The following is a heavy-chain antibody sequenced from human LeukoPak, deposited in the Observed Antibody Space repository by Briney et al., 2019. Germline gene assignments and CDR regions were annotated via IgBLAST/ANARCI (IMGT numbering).Heavy chain of an antibody. J-gene: IGHJ4*02. CDR1: GGSFSGYY. CDR3: ARTLGDSSGFIDY. D-gene: IGHD3-22*01. Sequence: SETLSLTCAVYGGSFSGYYWSWIRQPPGKGLEWNGEINHSGSTNYNPSLKSRVTISVDTSKNQFSLKLSSVTAADTAVYYCARTLGDSSGFIDYWGQGTLVTVSS. CDR2: INHSGST. V-gene: IGHV4-34*01.